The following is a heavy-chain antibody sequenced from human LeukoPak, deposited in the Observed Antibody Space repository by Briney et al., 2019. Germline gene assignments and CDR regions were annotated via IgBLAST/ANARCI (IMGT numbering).Heavy chain of an antibody. CDR3: AKDPAYYDSSGYYYGSDY. CDR2: ISYDGSNK. V-gene: IGHV3-30*04. D-gene: IGHD3-22*01. J-gene: IGHJ4*02. CDR1: GFTFSSYA. Sequence: PGGSLRLSCAASGFTFSSYAMHWVRQAPGKGLEWVAVISYDGSNKYYADSVKGRFTISRDNSKNTLYLQMNSLRAEDTAVYYCAKDPAYYDSSGYYYGSDYWGQGTLVTVSS.